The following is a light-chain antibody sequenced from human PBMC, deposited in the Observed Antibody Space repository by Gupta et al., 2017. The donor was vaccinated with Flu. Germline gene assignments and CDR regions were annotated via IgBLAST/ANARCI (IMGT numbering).Light chain of an antibody. Sequence: TVVPQEASVTVSPGGTVTLTCASNTGTVSRASYANWFQLKPGQAPRALIFGTNNRNSVTPDRFSGSLRVGKAALTVAGGQPEDEDDYHCLVYYGGAWVFGGGTKLTVL. CDR2: GTN. V-gene: IGLV7-43*01. J-gene: IGLJ3*02. CDR1: TGTVSRASY. CDR3: LVYYGGAWV.